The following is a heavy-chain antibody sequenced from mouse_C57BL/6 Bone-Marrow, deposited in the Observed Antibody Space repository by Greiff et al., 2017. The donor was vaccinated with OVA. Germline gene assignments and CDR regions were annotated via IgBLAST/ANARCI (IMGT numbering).Heavy chain of an antibody. CDR1: GYSFTDYN. CDR3: GFYSGSSYEYFDV. CDR2: INPNYGTT. Sequence: VQLQQSGPELVKPGASVKISCKASGYSFTDYNMNWVKQSNGKSLEWIGVINPNYGTTSYNQKFKGKATLTVDQSSSTAYIQLNSRTSEDSAVFYCGFYSGSSYEYFDVWGTGTTVTVSS. J-gene: IGHJ1*03. V-gene: IGHV1-39*01. D-gene: IGHD1-1*01.